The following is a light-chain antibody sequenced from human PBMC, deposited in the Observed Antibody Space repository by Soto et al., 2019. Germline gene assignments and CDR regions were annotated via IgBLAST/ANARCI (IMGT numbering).Light chain of an antibody. CDR3: SSYTSSSTLGV. J-gene: IGLJ1*01. CDR1: SSDVGGYNY. Sequence: QSALPHPASVSGSPGQSVTISRTGTSSDVGGYNYVSWYQQHPGKAPKLMIYEVSNRPSGVSNRFSGSKSGNTASLTISGLQAEDEADYYCSSYTSSSTLGVFGTGTKVTVL. CDR2: EVS. V-gene: IGLV2-14*01.